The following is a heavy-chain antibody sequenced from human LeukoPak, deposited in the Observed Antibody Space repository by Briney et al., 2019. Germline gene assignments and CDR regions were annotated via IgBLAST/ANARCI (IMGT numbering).Heavy chain of an antibody. V-gene: IGHV3-64*01. CDR1: GFTFSSYA. J-gene: IGHJ4*02. CDR2: ISSNGGST. CDR3: ARDYYDSSGYYLVGY. D-gene: IGHD3-22*01. Sequence: GGSLRLSCAASGFTFSSYAMHWVRQAPGKGLEYVSAISSNGGSTYYANSVKGRFTISRDNSKNTLYLQMGSLRAEDMAVYYCARDYYDSSGYYLVGYWGQGTLVTVSS.